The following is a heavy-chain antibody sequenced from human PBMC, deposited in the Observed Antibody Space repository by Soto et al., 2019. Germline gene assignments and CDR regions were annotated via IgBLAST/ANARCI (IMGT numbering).Heavy chain of an antibody. V-gene: IGHV3-30*18. CDR2: ISYDGSNT. CDR3: AKDRVYDSSGPDY. D-gene: IGHD3-22*01. Sequence: GGSLRLSCAASGFTFSSYGLHWVRQAPGKGLEWVAVISYDGSNTYYADSVKGRFTISRDNSKNTLYLQMNSLRAEDTAVYYCAKDRVYDSSGPDYRGQGTLVTVS. J-gene: IGHJ4*02. CDR1: GFTFSSYG.